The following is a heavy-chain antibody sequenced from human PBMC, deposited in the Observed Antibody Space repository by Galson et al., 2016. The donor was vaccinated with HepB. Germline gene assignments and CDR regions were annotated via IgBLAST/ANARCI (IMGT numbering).Heavy chain of an antibody. CDR1: GGTFSSFA. J-gene: IGHJ3*02. Sequence: SVKVSCKASGGTFSSFALSWVQQAPGHGLEWMGRIIPLFGTSNYAQKFQGTITITADTSTSTPDMELISLRSEDTATYYCARDLVGWPHKAFDIWGKGTMVSVSS. D-gene: IGHD2-2*01. CDR3: ARDLVGWPHKAFDI. CDR2: IIPLFGTS. V-gene: IGHV1-69*06.